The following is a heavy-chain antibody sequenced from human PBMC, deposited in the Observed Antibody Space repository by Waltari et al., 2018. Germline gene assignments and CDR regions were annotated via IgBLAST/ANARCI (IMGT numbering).Heavy chain of an antibody. D-gene: IGHD3-3*01. V-gene: IGHV1-3*01. J-gene: IGHJ6*02. Sequence: QVQLVQSGAEVKKPGASVKVSCKASGYTFTSYAMHWVRQAPGQRLEWMGWINAGNGNTKYSQKFQGRVTITRDTSASTAYMELSSLRSEGTAVYNCARRLVFWSGYDYYYGMDVWGQGTTVTVSS. CDR3: ARRLVFWSGYDYYYGMDV. CDR1: GYTFTSYA. CDR2: INAGNGNT.